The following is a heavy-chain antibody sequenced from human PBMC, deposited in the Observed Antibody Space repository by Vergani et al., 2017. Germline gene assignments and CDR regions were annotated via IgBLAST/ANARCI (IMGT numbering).Heavy chain of an antibody. CDR3: ASVYDFWSGYYDY. J-gene: IGHJ4*02. Sequence: EVQLVESGGGLVKPGGSLRLSCAASGFTFSSYWMSWVRQAPGKGLEWVANIKQDGSEKYYVDSVKGRFTISRDNAKNSLYLQMNSLRAEDTAVYYCASVYDFWSGYYDYWGQGTLVTVSS. CDR2: IKQDGSEK. V-gene: IGHV3-7*01. CDR1: GFTFSSYW. D-gene: IGHD3-3*01.